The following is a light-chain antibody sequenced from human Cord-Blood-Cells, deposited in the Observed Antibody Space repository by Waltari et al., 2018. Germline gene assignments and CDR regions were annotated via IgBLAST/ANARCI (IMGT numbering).Light chain of an antibody. CDR1: QSISSY. J-gene: IGKJ1*01. CDR3: QQSYSTPRT. CDR2: AAS. V-gene: IGKV1-39*01. Sequence: DIHLTQSPSSLSACVGDRVTITCRSIQSISSYLNWYQQKPGKAPKLLIYAASSLQSGVPSRFSGSGSWTDFTLTISSLQPEDFATYYCQQSYSTPRTFGQGTKVEIK.